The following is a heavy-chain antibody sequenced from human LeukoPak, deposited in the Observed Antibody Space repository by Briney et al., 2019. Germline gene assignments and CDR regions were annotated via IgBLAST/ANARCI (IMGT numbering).Heavy chain of an antibody. J-gene: IGHJ2*01. CDR1: GFSLSTSGMC. V-gene: IGHV2-70*01. Sequence: SGPTLVNPTQTLTLTCTFSGFSLSTSGMCVSWIRQPPGKALEWLALIDSDDDKYYSTSLKTRLTISKDTSKNQVVLTMTNMDPVDTATYYCARTLIAVAESWYFDLWGRGTLVTVSS. D-gene: IGHD6-19*01. CDR2: IDSDDDK. CDR3: ARTLIAVAESWYFDL.